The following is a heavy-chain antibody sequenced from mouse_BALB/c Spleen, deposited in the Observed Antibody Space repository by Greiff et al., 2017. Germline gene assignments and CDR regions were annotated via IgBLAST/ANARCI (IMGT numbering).Heavy chain of an antibody. CDR2: ILPGSGST. CDR1: GYTFSSYW. D-gene: IGHD3-1*01. J-gene: IGHJ3*01. CDR3: ARGKARATRFAY. Sequence: QVQLQQSGAELMKPGASVKISCKATGYTFSSYWIEWVKQRPGHGLEWIGEILPGSGSTNYNEKFKGKATFTADTSSNTAYMQLSSLTSEDSAVYYCARGKARATRFAYWGQGTLVTVSA. V-gene: IGHV1-9*01.